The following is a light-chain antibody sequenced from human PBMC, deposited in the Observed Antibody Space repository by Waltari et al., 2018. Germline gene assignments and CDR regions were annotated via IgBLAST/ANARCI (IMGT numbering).Light chain of an antibody. CDR1: SSNIGAGYD. Sequence: QSVLTQAPSVSGAPGQRVTISCTGSSSNIGAGYDVHWYQQLPGTAHKLLIYGNNNRPSGVPDRFSGSKSGTSASLAITGLQAEDEADYYCQSYDSSLSSYVFGTGTKVTVL. V-gene: IGLV1-40*01. J-gene: IGLJ1*01. CDR3: QSYDSSLSSYV. CDR2: GNN.